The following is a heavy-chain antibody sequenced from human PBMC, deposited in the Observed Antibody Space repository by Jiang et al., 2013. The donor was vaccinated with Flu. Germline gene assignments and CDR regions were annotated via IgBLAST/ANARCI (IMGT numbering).Heavy chain of an antibody. V-gene: IGHV1-24*01. Sequence: SGAEVKKPGASVKVSCKVSGYTLTELSMHWVRQAPGKGLEWMRSFDAEDGETIYARKFQGRVTLTKDTSTDTTYMELSSLRSEDTAVYYCATASPSWGDSSDRFGMDVWGQGTTVTVSS. D-gene: IGHD3-22*01. CDR3: ATASPSWGDSSDRFGMDV. CDR1: GYTLTELS. J-gene: IGHJ6*02. CDR2: FDAEDGET.